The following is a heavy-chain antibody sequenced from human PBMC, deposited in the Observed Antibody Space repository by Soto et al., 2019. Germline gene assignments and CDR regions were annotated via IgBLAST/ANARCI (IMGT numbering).Heavy chain of an antibody. CDR1: GGSVSSGSYY. J-gene: IGHJ4*02. D-gene: IGHD3-22*01. V-gene: IGHV4-61*01. Sequence: SETLSLTCTVSGGSVSSGSYYWSWIRQPPGKGLEWIGYIYYSGSTNYNPSLKSRVTISVDTSKNQFSLKLSSVTAADTAVYYCARANFPYDSSGYAYWGQGTLVTVSS. CDR2: IYYSGST. CDR3: ARANFPYDSSGYAY.